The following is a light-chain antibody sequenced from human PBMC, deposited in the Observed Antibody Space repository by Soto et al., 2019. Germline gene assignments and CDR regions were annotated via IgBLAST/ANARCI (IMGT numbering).Light chain of an antibody. CDR2: EVS. V-gene: IGLV2-14*01. J-gene: IGLJ1*01. CDR3: SSYTRSSTYV. Sequence: QSALTQPASVSGSPGQSITISCTGTSSDVGGYNYVSWYQQHPGKAPKLMIYEVSNRPSGLSNRFSGSKSGNTASLTISGLQAEDEADYYCSSYTRSSTYVFGTGTKLTVL. CDR1: SSDVGGYNY.